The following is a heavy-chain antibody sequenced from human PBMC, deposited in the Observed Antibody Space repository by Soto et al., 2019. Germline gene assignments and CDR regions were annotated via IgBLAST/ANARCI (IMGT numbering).Heavy chain of an antibody. CDR3: ARGLGGDFWSGYTDY. J-gene: IGHJ4*02. CDR1: GYTFTSYG. V-gene: IGHV1-18*01. D-gene: IGHD3-3*01. CDR2: ISAYNGNT. Sequence: ASVKVSCKASGYTFTSYGISWVRQAPGQGLEWMGWISAYNGNTNYAQKLQGRVTMTTDTSTSTAYMELRSLRSDDTAVYYCARGLGGDFWSGYTDYWGQGTLVTVSS.